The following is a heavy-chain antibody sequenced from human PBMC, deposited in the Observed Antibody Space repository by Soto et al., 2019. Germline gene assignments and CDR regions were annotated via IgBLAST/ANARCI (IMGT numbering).Heavy chain of an antibody. V-gene: IGHV3-74*02. Sequence: EGPLVESGGGSVQPGGSLGLSFAASGFTFSGSGMYGVRQSPGKGGVWVSRIDGVGTSTAYADSVKGRFTISRDNAKKTLNLQMNSLRAEDTAVYYCARAPRNLGIDPWGLGTLVTVSS. J-gene: IGHJ5*02. CDR1: GFTFSGSG. CDR3: ARAPRNLGIDP. CDR2: IDGVGTST. D-gene: IGHD4-4*01.